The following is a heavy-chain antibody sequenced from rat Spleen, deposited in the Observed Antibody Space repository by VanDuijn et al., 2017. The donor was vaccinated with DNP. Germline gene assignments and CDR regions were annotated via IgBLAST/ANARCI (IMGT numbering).Heavy chain of an antibody. V-gene: IGHV5-7*01. J-gene: IGHJ4*01. Sequence: EVQLVESGGGLVQPGNSLKLSCAASGFTFSDYAMAWVRQSPKKGLEWVATISTSGSRTYYPDSVKGRFTISRDNAKSSLYLQMNSLKSEDTATYYCARHNIHYYAMDAWGQGTSVTVSS. CDR3: ARHNIHYYAMDA. CDR2: ISTSGSRT. CDR1: GFTFSDYA. D-gene: IGHD1-10*01.